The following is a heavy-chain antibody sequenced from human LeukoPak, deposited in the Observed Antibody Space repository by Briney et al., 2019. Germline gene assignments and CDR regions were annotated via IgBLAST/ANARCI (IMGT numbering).Heavy chain of an antibody. CDR3: AKAIGSVIIGYLDY. J-gene: IGHJ4*02. D-gene: IGHD2/OR15-2a*01. V-gene: IGHV3-33*06. Sequence: PERSLRLSCVASGFTFSSYGMHWVRQAPGKGLEWVAVVWYDGSNKYYADSVKGRFTISRDNSKNTLYLQMNSLRAEDTAVYYCAKAIGSVIIGYLDYWGQGSLVTVSS. CDR1: GFTFSSYG. CDR2: VWYDGSNK.